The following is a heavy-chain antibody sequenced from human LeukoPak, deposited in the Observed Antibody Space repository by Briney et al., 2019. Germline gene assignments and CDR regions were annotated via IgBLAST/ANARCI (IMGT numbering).Heavy chain of an antibody. D-gene: IGHD3-22*01. V-gene: IGHV4-34*01. Sequence: SETLSLTCAVYGGSFSGYYWSWIRQPPGKGLEWIGEINHSGSTNYNPSLKSRVTISVDTSKNQFSLKLSSVTAADTAVYYCARGAMIWAPRGAFDIWGQGTMVTVSS. CDR2: INHSGST. CDR1: GGSFSGYY. CDR3: ARGAMIWAPRGAFDI. J-gene: IGHJ3*02.